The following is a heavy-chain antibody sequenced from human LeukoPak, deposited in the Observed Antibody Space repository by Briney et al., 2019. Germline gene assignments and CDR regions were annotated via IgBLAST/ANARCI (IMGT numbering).Heavy chain of an antibody. CDR3: AELGITMIGGV. V-gene: IGHV3-23*01. CDR1: GFTFSDYA. D-gene: IGHD3-10*02. J-gene: IGHJ6*04. Sequence: GGSLRLSCAASGFTFSDYAMTWVRQAPGKGLEWVSVVSGSGGSTYYADSAKGRFTISRDNSKNTLYLQMNSLRAEDTAVYYCAELGITMIGGVWGKGTTVTISS. CDR2: VSGSGGST.